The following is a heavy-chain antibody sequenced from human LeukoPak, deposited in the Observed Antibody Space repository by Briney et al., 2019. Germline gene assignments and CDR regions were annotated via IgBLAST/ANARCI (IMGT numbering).Heavy chain of an antibody. J-gene: IGHJ4*02. CDR3: ARVPSGYSYGG. D-gene: IGHD5-18*01. V-gene: IGHV3-30-3*01. CDR2: ISYDGSNK. CDR1: GFTFSSYA. Sequence: PGRSLRLSCAASGFTFSSYAMHWVRQAPGKGLEWVAVISYDGSNKYYADSVKGRFTISRDNSKNTLYLQMNSLRAEDTAVYYCARVPSGYSYGGWGQGTLVTVSS.